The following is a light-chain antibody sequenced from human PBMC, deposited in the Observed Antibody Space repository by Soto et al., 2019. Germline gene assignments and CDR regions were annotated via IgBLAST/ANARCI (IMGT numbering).Light chain of an antibody. CDR3: QQSYSTPQT. CDR2: AAS. V-gene: IGKV1-39*01. Sequence: IQMNQSPSSLSASVGDSVTITCWASQSISSYLNWYQQKPGKSRKLLIYAASSLKSWVPSRFIGSGSVTNFTLTISSLQPEDFATYYCQQSYSTPQTFGQGTKVDIK. J-gene: IGKJ1*01. CDR1: QSISSY.